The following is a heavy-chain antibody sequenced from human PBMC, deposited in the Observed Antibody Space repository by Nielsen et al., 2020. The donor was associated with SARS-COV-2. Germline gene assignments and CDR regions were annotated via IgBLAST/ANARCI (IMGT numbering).Heavy chain of an antibody. Sequence: GGSLRLSCAASGFTFSSYSMNWVRQAPGKGLEWVSYISSSSSTIYYADSVKGRFTISRDNAKNSLYLQMNSLRAEDTAVYYCAREGYSGYDAIRWDYYYYYYVDVWGKGTTVTVSS. CDR2: ISSSSSTI. V-gene: IGHV3-48*01. J-gene: IGHJ6*03. CDR3: AREGYSGYDAIRWDYYYYYYVDV. CDR1: GFTFSSYS. D-gene: IGHD5-12*01.